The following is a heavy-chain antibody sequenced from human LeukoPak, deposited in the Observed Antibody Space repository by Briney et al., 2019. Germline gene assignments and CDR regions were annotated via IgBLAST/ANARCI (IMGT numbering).Heavy chain of an antibody. CDR1: GYIFTTYN. CDR2: VNPSTGGT. Sequence: ASVKVSCKASGYIFTTYNIHWVRQAPGQGLHWMGLVNPSTGGTTYAQKFQGRGSMTRDTSTSTLYMELSSLRFEDTAVYYCARPYDRSGYDAFDIWGQGTMVTVSS. CDR3: ARPYDRSGYDAFDI. J-gene: IGHJ3*02. D-gene: IGHD3-22*01. V-gene: IGHV1-46*01.